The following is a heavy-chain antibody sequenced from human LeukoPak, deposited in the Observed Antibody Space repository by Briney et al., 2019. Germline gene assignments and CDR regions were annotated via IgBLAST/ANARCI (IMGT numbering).Heavy chain of an antibody. Sequence: WASVKVSCKASGYTFTSYAMNWVRQAPGQGLEWMGWINTNTGNPTYAQGFTGRFVFSLDTSVSTAYLQISSLKAEDTAVYYCARDPSSSWGGGANWFDPWGQGTLVTVSS. J-gene: IGHJ5*02. CDR2: INTNTGNP. CDR3: ARDPSSSWGGGANWFDP. CDR1: GYTFTSYA. V-gene: IGHV7-4-1*02. D-gene: IGHD6-6*01.